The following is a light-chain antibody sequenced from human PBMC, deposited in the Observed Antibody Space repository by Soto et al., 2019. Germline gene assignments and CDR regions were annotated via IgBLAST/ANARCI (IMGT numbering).Light chain of an antibody. V-gene: IGLV2-14*03. J-gene: IGLJ1*01. CDR2: DVG. Sequence: QSALPQPASVSGSPGESITISCTGTSSNIGGYNYVSWYQQHPGKAPKLMIYDVGSRPSGVSNRFSGSKSANTASLTISGLQAEDEADYYCSSYTGSSTEVFGTGTKVTVL. CDR1: SSNIGGYNY. CDR3: SSYTGSSTEV.